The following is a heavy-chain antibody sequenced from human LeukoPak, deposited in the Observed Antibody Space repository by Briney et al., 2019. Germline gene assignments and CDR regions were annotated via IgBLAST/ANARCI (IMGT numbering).Heavy chain of an antibody. J-gene: IGHJ4*02. CDR1: GFPFSSSS. CDR2: ISTSSNTI. CDR3: ARSGRLESTSSDY. V-gene: IGHV3-48*01. D-gene: IGHD2-2*01. Sequence: GSLRLSCAASGFPFSSSSMNWVRPAPGKGLEWVSYISTSSNTIYYADSVKGRFIISRDNAKNSLYLEMNSLRAEDTAVYYCARSGRLESTSSDYWGQGTLVTVSS.